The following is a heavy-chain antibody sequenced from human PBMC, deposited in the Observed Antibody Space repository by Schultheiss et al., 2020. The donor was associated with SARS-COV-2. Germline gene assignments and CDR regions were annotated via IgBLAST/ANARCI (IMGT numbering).Heavy chain of an antibody. J-gene: IGHJ5*02. V-gene: IGHV4-34*01. D-gene: IGHD3-3*01. CDR3: ARRKDFWSGYSGLRYNWFDP. CDR2: INHSGST. Sequence: SETLSLTCGVYGGSFSGYYWSWIRQPPGKGLEWIGEINHSGSTNYNPSLKSRVTISEDTSKNHFSLKLSSVTAADTAVYYCARRKDFWSGYSGLRYNWFDPWGQGTLVTVSS. CDR1: GGSFSGYY.